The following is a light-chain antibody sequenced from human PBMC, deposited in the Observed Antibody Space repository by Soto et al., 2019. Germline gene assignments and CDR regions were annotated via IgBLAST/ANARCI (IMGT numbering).Light chain of an antibody. CDR1: RGIGNY. Sequence: DIQMTQSPSSLSASVGDRITITCRASRGIGNYLAWYQQKPGTVPKLLIYSASTLQSGVPSRFSGSGSGTDFTLTISSLQPEDVATYYCQKYDGGPVTFGQGTRLEIK. J-gene: IGKJ5*01. CDR2: SAS. CDR3: QKYDGGPVT. V-gene: IGKV1-27*01.